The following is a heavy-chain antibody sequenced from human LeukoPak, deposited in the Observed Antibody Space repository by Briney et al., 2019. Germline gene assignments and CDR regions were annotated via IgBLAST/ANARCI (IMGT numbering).Heavy chain of an antibody. Sequence: GGSLRLSCAASGFTFSSYEMNWVRQAPGKGLEWVSYISSSGSTIYYADSVKGRFTISRDNAKNSLYLQMNSLRAEDTAAYYCARDRSGYSGYAFFDYWGQGTLVTVSS. CDR2: ISSSGSTI. J-gene: IGHJ4*02. D-gene: IGHD5-12*01. CDR1: GFTFSSYE. CDR3: ARDRSGYSGYAFFDY. V-gene: IGHV3-48*03.